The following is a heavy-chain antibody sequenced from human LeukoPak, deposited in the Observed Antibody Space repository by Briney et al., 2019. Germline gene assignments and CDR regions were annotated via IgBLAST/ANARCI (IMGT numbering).Heavy chain of an antibody. Sequence: YAASVKGLFTISRDNSRSTLYLQMNSLRPEDTAIYYCAREGYYGSGSPPSLYFDYWGQGTLVTVSS. V-gene: IGHV3-30*03. CDR3: AREGYYGSGSPPSLYFDY. D-gene: IGHD3-10*01. J-gene: IGHJ4*02.